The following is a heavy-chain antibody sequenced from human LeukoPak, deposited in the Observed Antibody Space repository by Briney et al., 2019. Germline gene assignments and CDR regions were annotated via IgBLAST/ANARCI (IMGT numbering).Heavy chain of an antibody. CDR1: QLTFSNYW. CDR2: TSHDGTSN. J-gene: IGHJ4*02. CDR3: AKTVPGYPDDYLDN. Sequence: PGGSLRLFCAASQLTFSNYWMSWVRQAPGKGLERVAHTSHDGTSNYYADSVKGRFTISRDNAKNSLYLHMNSLRIEDTAVYYCAKTVPGYPDDYLDNWGQGTLVTVSS. D-gene: IGHD6-19*01. V-gene: IGHV3-7*01.